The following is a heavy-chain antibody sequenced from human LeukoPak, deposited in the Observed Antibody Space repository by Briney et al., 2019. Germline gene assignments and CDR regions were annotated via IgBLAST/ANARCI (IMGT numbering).Heavy chain of an antibody. D-gene: IGHD2-8*01. Sequence: GASVKVSCKTSGYTFSSYGISRVRQAPGQGLEWMGWTGGYNGYTNYAQKFQGRVTLTTDTSTSTAYMELMSLTSDDTAIYYCARDLSLGVGFYYMDVWGKGTTVTVTS. CDR3: ARDLSLGVGFYYMDV. V-gene: IGHV1-18*01. J-gene: IGHJ6*03. CDR2: TGGYNGYT. CDR1: GYTFSSYG.